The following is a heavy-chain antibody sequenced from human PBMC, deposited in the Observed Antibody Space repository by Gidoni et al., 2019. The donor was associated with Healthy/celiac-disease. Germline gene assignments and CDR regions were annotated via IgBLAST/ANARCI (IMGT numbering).Heavy chain of an antibody. Sequence: QVQLVQSGAEVKKPGSSVKVSCKASGGTFSSYAISWVRQAPGQGLEWMGGIIPIFGTANYAQKFQGRVTITADKSTSTAYMELSSLRSEDTAVYYCARVYYDSSGHGKDLPFDYWGQGTLVTVSS. CDR1: GGTFSSYA. V-gene: IGHV1-69*06. D-gene: IGHD3-22*01. CDR3: ARVYYDSSGHGKDLPFDY. J-gene: IGHJ4*02. CDR2: IIPIFGTA.